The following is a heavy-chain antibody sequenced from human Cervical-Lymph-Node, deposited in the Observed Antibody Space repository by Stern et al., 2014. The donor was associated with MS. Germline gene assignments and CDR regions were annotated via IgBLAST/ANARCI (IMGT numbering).Heavy chain of an antibody. J-gene: IGHJ6*02. D-gene: IGHD4-23*01. CDR3: AKDWIDYGGLYGMDV. V-gene: IGHV3-30*18. Sequence: VQLVESGGGVVRPGRSLRLSCGASGIPFNSYNMHWVRQPPGKGLEWVALISCDGSNKYYADSVKGRFTLSRDDSRNTLYLHMSILRPEDTAIYYCAKDWIDYGGLYGMDVWGQGTKVTVSS. CDR1: GIPFNSYN. CDR2: ISCDGSNK.